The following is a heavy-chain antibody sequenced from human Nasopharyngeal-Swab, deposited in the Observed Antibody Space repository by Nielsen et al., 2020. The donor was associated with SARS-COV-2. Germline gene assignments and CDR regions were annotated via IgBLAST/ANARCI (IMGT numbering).Heavy chain of an antibody. CDR3: ARQDRFYYYLDV. CDR2: LSPSSGYI. V-gene: IGHV3-21*01. Sequence: GESLKISCAGSGFTFGSFGMTWVRPAPGKGLEWVSYLSPSSGYIYYAESLRGRFTISRDNGKNSVYLQMNSLRADDTAVYFCARQDRFYYYLDVWGKGTTVTVSS. CDR1: GFTFGSFG. J-gene: IGHJ6*03. D-gene: IGHD3-3*01.